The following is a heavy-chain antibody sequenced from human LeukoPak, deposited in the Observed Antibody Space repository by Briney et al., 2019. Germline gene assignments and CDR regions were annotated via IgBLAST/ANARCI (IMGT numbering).Heavy chain of an antibody. V-gene: IGHV3-7*01. J-gene: IGHJ4*02. CDR3: ARDRVLLWFGELLWWDDY. Sequence: GGSLRLSCAASGFTFSSYWMSWVGQAPGKGLEWVAHIKQDGSEKYYVDSVKRRFTISRDNAQNSLYLQMNSLRAEDTAVYYCARDRVLLWFGELLWWDDYWGQGTLVTVSS. D-gene: IGHD3-10*01. CDR1: GFTFSSYW. CDR2: IKQDGSEK.